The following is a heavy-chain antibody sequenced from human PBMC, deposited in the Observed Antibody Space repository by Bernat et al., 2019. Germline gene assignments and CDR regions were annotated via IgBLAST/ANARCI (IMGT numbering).Heavy chain of an antibody. CDR1: GFTFSNAW. D-gene: IGHD2-2*01. CDR2: IKSKTDGGTT. CDR3: TTDSRYCSSTSCSTYYYYYGMDV. V-gene: IGHV3-15*01. Sequence: EVQLVESGGGLVKPGGSLRLSCAASGFTFSNAWMSWVRQAPGKGLEWVGRIKSKTDGGTTDYAAPVKGRFTISRDDSKNTLYLQMNSLKTEDTAVYYCTTDSRYCSSTSCSTYYYYYGMDVWGQGTTVTVSS. J-gene: IGHJ6*02.